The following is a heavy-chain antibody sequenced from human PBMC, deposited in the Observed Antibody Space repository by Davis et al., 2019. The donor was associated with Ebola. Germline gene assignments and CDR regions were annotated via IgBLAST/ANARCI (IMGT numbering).Heavy chain of an antibody. V-gene: IGHV3-48*04. CDR2: ISSSSSTI. D-gene: IGHD6-13*01. J-gene: IGHJ6*04. Sequence: GESLKISCAASGFTFSSYSMNWVRQAPGKGLEWVSYISSSSSTIYYADSVRGRFTISRDNGNNAVFLQMNNLGAEDAATYYCSGGLLLAGRGWFGMDVWGKGTTVTVS. CDR1: GFTFSSYS. CDR3: SGGLLLAGRGWFGMDV.